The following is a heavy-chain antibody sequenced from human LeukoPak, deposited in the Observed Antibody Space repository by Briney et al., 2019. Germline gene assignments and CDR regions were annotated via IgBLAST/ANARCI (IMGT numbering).Heavy chain of an antibody. CDR2: IWYDGSNK. J-gene: IGHJ4*02. Sequence: GGSLRLSCAASGFTFSSYGMHWVRQAPGKGLEWVAVIWYDGSNKYYADSAKGRFTISRDNSKNTLYLQMNSLRTEDTAVYYCARDVQWRFDYWGQGTLVTVSS. CDR1: GFTFSSYG. V-gene: IGHV3-33*01. D-gene: IGHD6-19*01. CDR3: ARDVQWRFDY.